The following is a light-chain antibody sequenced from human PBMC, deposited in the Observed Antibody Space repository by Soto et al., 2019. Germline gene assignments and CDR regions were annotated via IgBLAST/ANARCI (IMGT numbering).Light chain of an antibody. V-gene: IGKV1-39*01. J-gene: IGKJ5*01. CDR2: AAS. CDR3: QQSNSTLTIT. CDR1: QSISSY. Sequence: DIQMTQSPSSLSASVGDRVTITCRASQSISSYLNWYKQKPGKAPKLLIYAASSLQSGVPSRFIDSVSGTDSALSICSLQHEDVATYYCQQSNSTLTITFGQGTRLEL.